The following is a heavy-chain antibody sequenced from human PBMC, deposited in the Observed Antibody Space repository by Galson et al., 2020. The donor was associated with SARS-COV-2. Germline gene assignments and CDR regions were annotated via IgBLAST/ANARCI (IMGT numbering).Heavy chain of an antibody. V-gene: IGHV3-21*01. CDR1: GFPFSTYS. J-gene: IGHJ6*02. D-gene: IGHD3-10*01. Sequence: NSGGSLRLSCAASGFPFSTYSMNWVRLAPGKGLEWVASITTSSTYTYYVDSVKGRFSISRDNSTNTLYLQMNSLRAGDTAVYYCARDEGIRGDKYGLGCYGMDVWGQGTTVTVSS. CDR2: ITTSSTYT. CDR3: ARDEGIRGDKYGLGCYGMDV.